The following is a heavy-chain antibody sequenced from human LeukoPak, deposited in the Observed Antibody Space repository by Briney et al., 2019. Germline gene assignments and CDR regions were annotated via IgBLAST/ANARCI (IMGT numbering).Heavy chain of an antibody. CDR3: ASGRAFDFNY. J-gene: IGHJ4*02. CDR1: GGSISSYY. Sequence: SETLSLTCTVSGGSISSYYWSWIRQPPGRGLEWIGYVYYTGSTNYNPSLKSRVTISVDTSKNQFSLKLSSVTAADTAVYYCASGRAFDFNYWGQGTLVTVSS. D-gene: IGHD1-26*01. CDR2: VYYTGST. V-gene: IGHV4-59*01.